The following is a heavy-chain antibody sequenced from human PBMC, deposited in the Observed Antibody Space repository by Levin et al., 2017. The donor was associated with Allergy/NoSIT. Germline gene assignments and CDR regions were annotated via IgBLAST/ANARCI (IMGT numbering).Heavy chain of an antibody. CDR2: LRSIRHGGTS. D-gene: IGHD6-6*01. CDR3: TRDIAARHWFDP. Sequence: GESLKISCAASGFTFGDYAMSWFRQAPGKGLEWVAFLRSIRHGGTSDYAASVKGRFIISRDDSKSIAYLQMNSLKTEDTGMYFCTRDIAARHWFDPWGQGTLVTVSS. J-gene: IGHJ5*02. CDR1: GFTFGDYA. V-gene: IGHV3-49*03.